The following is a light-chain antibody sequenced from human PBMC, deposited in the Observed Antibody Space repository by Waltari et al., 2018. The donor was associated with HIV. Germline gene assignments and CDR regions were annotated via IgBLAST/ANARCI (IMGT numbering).Light chain of an antibody. CDR1: SSDVGGYNY. CDR3: SSYAGSNNLV. Sequence: QSALTQPPSASGSPGQSVTISCTGISSDVGGYNYVSWYQQPPGKAPKLMIYEVSKRPAGVPDRFSGSKSGNTASLTVSGLQAEDEADYYCSSYAGSNNLVFGGGTKLTVL. J-gene: IGLJ2*01. V-gene: IGLV2-8*01. CDR2: EVS.